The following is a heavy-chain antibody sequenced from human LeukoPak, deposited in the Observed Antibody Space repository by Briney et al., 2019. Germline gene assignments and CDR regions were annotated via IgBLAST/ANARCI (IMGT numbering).Heavy chain of an antibody. CDR3: AGERNCGGDCYQGSWFDL. CDR2: ITSSGGIT. V-gene: IGHV3-48*03. J-gene: IGHJ5*02. D-gene: IGHD2-21*02. CDR1: GFTFNSHE. Sequence: GGSLRLSCAASGFTFNSHEMHWVRQAPGKGLDWVSYITSSGGITYYADSVKGRFTVSRDNAKNSLYLQMNSLRAEDTAVYYCAGERNCGGDCYQGSWFDLWGQGTLVTVSS.